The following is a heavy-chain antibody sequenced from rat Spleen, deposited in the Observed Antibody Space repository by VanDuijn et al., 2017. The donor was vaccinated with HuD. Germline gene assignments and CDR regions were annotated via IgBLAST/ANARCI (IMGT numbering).Heavy chain of an antibody. CDR1: GFSLPSNA. J-gene: IGHJ3*01. V-gene: IGHV2S12*01. D-gene: IGHD1-12*02. CDR2: ISSGGNT. CDR3: TRDHSYWGSYYPGGFAH. Sequence: QVLLTESGPGLVQPSQTLSLTCTVSGFSLPSNAVIWVRQPPGKGLEWIAAISSGGNTYYNSALKSRLSISRDTSKSQVFLKMNSLQTEDTAIYFCTRDHSYWGSYYPGGFAHWGQGTLVTVSS.